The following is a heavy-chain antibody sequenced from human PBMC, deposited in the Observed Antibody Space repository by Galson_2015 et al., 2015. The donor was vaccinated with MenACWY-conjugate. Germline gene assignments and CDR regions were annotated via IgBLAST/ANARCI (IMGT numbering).Heavy chain of an antibody. D-gene: IGHD5-18*01. CDR3: ARKDGATYGYNDY. Sequence: APGKGLEYVSAISTYGGSTYYADSVKGRFTISRDNPKNMLFLQMGSLRVEDTAVYYCARKDGATYGYNDYWGQGTLVIVSS. J-gene: IGHJ4*02. V-gene: IGHV3-64*02. CDR2: ISTYGGST.